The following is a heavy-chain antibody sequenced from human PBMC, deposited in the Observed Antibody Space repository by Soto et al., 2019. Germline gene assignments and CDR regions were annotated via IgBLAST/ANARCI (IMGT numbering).Heavy chain of an antibody. J-gene: IGHJ4*02. V-gene: IGHV4-4*08. CDR1: GGSISNYY. CDR3: ARGGLEPLTFDS. D-gene: IGHD1-1*01. CDR2: NTHSGNP. Sequence: TSETLSLTCIVSGGSISNYYWSWIRQPSGKGLEWIGYNTHSGNPYYNPSLKTRVTIFLDRSNNQFSLELSSVTAADTALYYCARGGLEPLTFDSWGQGTLVTVSS.